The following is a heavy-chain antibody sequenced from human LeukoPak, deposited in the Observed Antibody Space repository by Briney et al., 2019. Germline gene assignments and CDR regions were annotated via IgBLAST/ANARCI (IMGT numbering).Heavy chain of an antibody. CDR3: ATDGGKANKAGFDP. V-gene: IGHV1-18*01. J-gene: IGHJ5*02. CDR2: ISAYNGNT. D-gene: IGHD4-23*01. Sequence: GASVKVSCKASGYTFTSYGISWVRQAPGQGLEWMGWISAYNGNTNYAQKLQGRVTMTTDTSTSTAYMELRSLRSDDTAVYYCATDGGKANKAGFDPWGQGTLVTVSS. CDR1: GYTFTSYG.